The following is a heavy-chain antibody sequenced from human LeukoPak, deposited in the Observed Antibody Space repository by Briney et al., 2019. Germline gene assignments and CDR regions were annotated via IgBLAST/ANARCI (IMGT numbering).Heavy chain of an antibody. CDR2: IYHSGST. D-gene: IGHD3-3*01. CDR1: GYSISSGYY. V-gene: IGHV4-38-2*02. CDR3: ASLIYDPVRTFDY. J-gene: IGHJ4*02. Sequence: PSETLSLTCTVPGYSISSGYYWGWIRQPPGKGLEWIGSIYHSGSTYYNPSLKSRVTISVDTSRNQFSLKLSSVTAADTAVYYCASLIYDPVRTFDYWGQGTLVTVSS.